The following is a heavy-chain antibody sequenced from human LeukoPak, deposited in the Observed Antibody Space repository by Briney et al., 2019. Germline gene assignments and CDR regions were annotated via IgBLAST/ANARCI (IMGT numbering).Heavy chain of an antibody. CDR3: ARATWNGCMFDY. Sequence: KASETLSLTCTVSGGSVSSSNYYWGWIRQPPGKGLEWIGSISHSGHTNYNPSLNSRVAISIDTSKNQFSLKLNSLTAADTAVYYCARATWNGCMFDYWGQGSLVTVTS. V-gene: IGHV4-39*07. D-gene: IGHD5-24*01. J-gene: IGHJ4*02. CDR2: ISHSGHT. CDR1: GGSVSSSNYY.